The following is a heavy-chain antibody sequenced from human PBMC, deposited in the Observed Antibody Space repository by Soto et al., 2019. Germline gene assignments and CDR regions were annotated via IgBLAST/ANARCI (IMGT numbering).Heavy chain of an antibody. CDR2: LYYGRSA. Sequence: PSETLSLTCAVSGDSISSYYCMWIRQPPGKGLESIGYLYYGRSANYNPSLKSRVTISVDTSKNQFSLKLSSVTAADTAVYYCARGAALLLWFGEKNCFDPWGQGTLVTVSS. CDR3: ARGAALLLWFGEKNCFDP. J-gene: IGHJ5*02. V-gene: IGHV4-59*12. CDR1: GDSISSYY. D-gene: IGHD3-10*01.